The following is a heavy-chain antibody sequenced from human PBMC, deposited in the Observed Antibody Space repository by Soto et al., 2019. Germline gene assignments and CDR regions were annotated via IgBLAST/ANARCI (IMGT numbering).Heavy chain of an antibody. CDR2: ISGSGGST. CDR3: AKDPYSGSWYGDNYFDY. D-gene: IGHD6-13*01. V-gene: IGHV3-23*01. J-gene: IGHJ4*02. CDR1: GFTFSSYA. Sequence: GGSLRLSCAASGFTFSSYAMSWVRQAPGKGLEWVSAISGSGGSTYYADSVKGRFTISRDNSKNTLYLQMNSLRAEDTAVYYCAKDPYSGSWYGDNYFDYWGQGTLVTVSS.